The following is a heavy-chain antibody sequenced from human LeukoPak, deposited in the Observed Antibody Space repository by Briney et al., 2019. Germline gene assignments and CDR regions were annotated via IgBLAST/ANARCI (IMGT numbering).Heavy chain of an antibody. CDR1: GFTFSSYA. CDR2: ISGSGGST. CDR3: ARIYYDSSGYYGPFDY. Sequence: GSLRLSCAASGFTFSSYAMSWVRQAPGKGLEWVSAISGSGGSTYYADSVKGRFTISRDNAKNSLYLQMNSLRAEDTAVYYCARIYYDSSGYYGPFDYWGQGTLVTVSS. V-gene: IGHV3-23*01. J-gene: IGHJ4*02. D-gene: IGHD3-22*01.